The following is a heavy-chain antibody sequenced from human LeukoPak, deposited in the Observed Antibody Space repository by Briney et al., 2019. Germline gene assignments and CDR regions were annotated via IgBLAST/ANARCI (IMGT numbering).Heavy chain of an antibody. CDR1: GDSVSINSAA. CDR3: ARGRSGYDYFDY. J-gene: IGHJ4*02. D-gene: IGHD5-12*01. Sequence: SQTLSLTCAISGDSVSINSAAWNWIRQFPSRGLEWLVRTYYRSKWSNDYAISVKTRIIINPATSENKFPLRLNSVTPDDTAVYYCARGRSGYDYFDYWGQGTVVTVSS. V-gene: IGHV6-1*01. CDR2: TYYRSKWSN.